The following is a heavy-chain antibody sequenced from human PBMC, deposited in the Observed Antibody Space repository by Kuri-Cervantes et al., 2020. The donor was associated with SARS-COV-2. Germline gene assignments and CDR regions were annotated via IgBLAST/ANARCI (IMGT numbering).Heavy chain of an antibody. D-gene: IGHD3-10*01. CDR1: GYVFSSHA. CDR2: IWYDGSNK. V-gene: IGHV3-33*01. J-gene: IGHJ6*02. CDR3: AGGVGEGNYYYYYGMDV. Sequence: GGSLRLSCEGSGYVFSSHAIHWVRQAPGKVLEWVAVIWYDGSNKYYADSVKGRFTISRDNSKNTLYLQMNSLRAEDTAVYYCAGGVGEGNYYYYYGMDVWGQGTTVTVSS.